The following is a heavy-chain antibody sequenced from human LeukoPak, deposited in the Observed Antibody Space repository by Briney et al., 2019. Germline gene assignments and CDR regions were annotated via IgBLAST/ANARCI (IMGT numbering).Heavy chain of an antibody. CDR3: ARERSVIRIVGATRHNWFDP. D-gene: IGHD1-26*01. Sequence: ASVKVSRKASGYTFTSYGISWVRQAPGQGLEWMGWISAYNGNTNYAQKLQGRVTMTTDTSTSTAYMELRSLRSDDTAVYYCARERSVIRIVGATRHNWFDPWGQGTLVTVSS. CDR2: ISAYNGNT. V-gene: IGHV1-18*01. J-gene: IGHJ5*02. CDR1: GYTFTSYG.